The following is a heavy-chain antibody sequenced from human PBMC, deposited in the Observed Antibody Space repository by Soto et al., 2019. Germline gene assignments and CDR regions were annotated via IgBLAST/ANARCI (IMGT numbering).Heavy chain of an antibody. D-gene: IGHD6-13*01. CDR2: ISGSGGST. V-gene: IGHV3-23*01. J-gene: IGHJ4*02. CDR1: GFTFSSYA. Sequence: PWGSLRLSCAASGFTFSSYAMSWVRQAPGKGLEWVSAISGSGGSTHYADSVKGRFTISRDNSKNTLYLQMNSLRAEDTAVYYCAKVHHSSGWYYFDYWGQGTLVTVSS. CDR3: AKVHHSSGWYYFDY.